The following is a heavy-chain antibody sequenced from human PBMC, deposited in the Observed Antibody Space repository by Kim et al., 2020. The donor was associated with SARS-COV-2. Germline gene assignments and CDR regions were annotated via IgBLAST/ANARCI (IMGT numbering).Heavy chain of an antibody. CDR1: GGSISSGGYY. V-gene: IGHV4-31*03. CDR2: IYYSGST. Sequence: SETLSLTCTVSGGSISSGGYYWSWIRQHPGKGLEWIGYIYYSGSTYYNPSLKSRVTISVDTSKNQFSLKLSSVTAADTAVYYCASILEWLGFWFDPWGQGTLVTVSS. CDR3: ASILEWLGFWFDP. J-gene: IGHJ5*02. D-gene: IGHD3-3*01.